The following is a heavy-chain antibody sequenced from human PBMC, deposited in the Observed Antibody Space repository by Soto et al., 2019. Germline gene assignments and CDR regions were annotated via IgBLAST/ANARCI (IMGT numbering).Heavy chain of an antibody. J-gene: IGHJ4*02. V-gene: IGHV3-33*03. D-gene: IGHD3-10*01. Sequence: GGSLRLSCAASGFTFSSHGMHWVRQAPGKGLEWVAVIWYDGSEKYYADSAKGRFTISRDNSKNTLYLQMSGLRAEDTAVYYCARWGDYKKLDCWGQGTPVTVSS. CDR3: ARWGDYKKLDC. CDR1: GFTFSSHG. CDR2: IWYDGSEK.